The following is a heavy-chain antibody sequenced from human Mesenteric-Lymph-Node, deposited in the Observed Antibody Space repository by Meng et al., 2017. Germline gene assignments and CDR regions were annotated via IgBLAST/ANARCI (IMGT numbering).Heavy chain of an antibody. CDR1: GYSISSGYF. D-gene: IGHD6-6*01. CDR2: VYQSGTT. Sequence: SETLSLTCAVSGYSISSGYFWGWIRQPPGKGLEWIGIVYQSGTTYYNPSLKSRVTISVDTSKNQFSLKLSSVTAADTAVYYCARGGDPSIAGYFDLWGRGTLVTVSS. CDR3: ARGGDPSIAGYFDL. J-gene: IGHJ2*01. V-gene: IGHV4-38-2*01.